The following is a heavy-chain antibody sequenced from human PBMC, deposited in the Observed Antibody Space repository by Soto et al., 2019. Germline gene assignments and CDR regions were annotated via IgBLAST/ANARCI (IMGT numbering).Heavy chain of an antibody. J-gene: IGHJ6*02. CDR3: ARVHCSAGTCLDGLDF. CDR2: IYYRSKWFH. D-gene: IGHD2-15*01. Sequence: SQTLSLTCVISGDSVSSNGACWNWIRQSPSRGLQWLGRIYYRSKWFHDYAASVESRMAINPDTSRNQFSLQLNYVTPEDTAVYYCARVHCSAGTCLDGLDFWGQGTMVTVYS. CDR1: GDSVSSNGAC. V-gene: IGHV6-1*01.